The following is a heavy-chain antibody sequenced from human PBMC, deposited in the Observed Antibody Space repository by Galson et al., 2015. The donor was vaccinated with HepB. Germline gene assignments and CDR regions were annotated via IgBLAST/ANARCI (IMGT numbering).Heavy chain of an antibody. D-gene: IGHD1-26*01. CDR2: IGQSGGNT. J-gene: IGHJ4*02. V-gene: IGHV3-23*01. CDR1: GFTFSNYA. CDR3: SSNRVGAIFDY. Sequence: SLRLSCAATGFTFSNYAMSWVRQAPGKGLEWVSAIGQSGGNTYYADSVRGRFTIARDNSRKTVYLQMNSLRVDDTAVYYCSSNRVGAIFDYLGQGALVAVSS.